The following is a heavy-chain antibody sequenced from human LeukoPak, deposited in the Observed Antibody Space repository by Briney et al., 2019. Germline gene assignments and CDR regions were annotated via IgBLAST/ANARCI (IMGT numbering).Heavy chain of an antibody. V-gene: IGHV3-48*04. J-gene: IGHJ6*02. D-gene: IGHD5-12*01. Sequence: PGGSLRLSCAASGFTFSSYSMNWVRQAPGKGLEWVSYISSSGSTIYYADSVKGRFTISRDNAKNSLYLQMNSLRAEDTAVYYCARERVATPITYYYGMDVWGQGTTVTVSS. CDR3: ARERVATPITYYYGMDV. CDR1: GFTFSSYS. CDR2: ISSSGSTI.